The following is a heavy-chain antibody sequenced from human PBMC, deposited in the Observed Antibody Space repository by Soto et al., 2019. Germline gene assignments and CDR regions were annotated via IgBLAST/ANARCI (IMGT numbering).Heavy chain of an antibody. CDR2: IAYDGSNK. CDR1: GFTFRNYA. CDR3: ARGDREDIAVVIGVRPGEYGVDV. J-gene: IGHJ6*02. D-gene: IGHD2-15*01. Sequence: QVQLEESGGGVFQPGRSLRLSCATSGFTFRNYAMHWVRQAPGKGLECVAVIAYDGSNKFYRDYVKGRFTISRDNSQNTLYLQINSLRYEDTAVYYCARGDREDIAVVIGVRPGEYGVDVWGQGTTVTVSS. V-gene: IGHV3-30-3*01.